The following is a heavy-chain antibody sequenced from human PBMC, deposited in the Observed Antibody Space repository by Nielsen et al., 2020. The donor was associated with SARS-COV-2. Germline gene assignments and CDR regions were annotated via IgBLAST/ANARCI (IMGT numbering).Heavy chain of an antibody. J-gene: IGHJ4*02. D-gene: IGHD1-26*01. CDR1: GNTFTNYY. Sequence: ASVKVSCKASGNTFTNYYMHWVRQAPGRGLEWMGWVSAYDGDTKYAKNFQGRVLMTTDTITNTAYMEIRSLRSDDTAIYYCAREIVEDYFDYWGQGTQVLVSS. CDR3: AREIVEDYFDY. CDR2: VSAYDGDT. V-gene: IGHV1-18*04.